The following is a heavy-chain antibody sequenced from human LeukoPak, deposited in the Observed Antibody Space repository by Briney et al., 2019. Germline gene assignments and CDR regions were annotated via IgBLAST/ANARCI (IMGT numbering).Heavy chain of an antibody. CDR1: GFTFSIYA. Sequence: GGSLRLSCAASGFTFSIYAMSWVRQAPGKGLEWVSGISSSGDNTHYADSVKGRFTISRDNSKNTLYVQMNSLRADDTAVYYCATDLPSVGYYFDYWGQGTLVTVSS. D-gene: IGHD1-26*01. CDR2: ISSSGDNT. J-gene: IGHJ4*02. V-gene: IGHV3-23*01. CDR3: ATDLPSVGYYFDY.